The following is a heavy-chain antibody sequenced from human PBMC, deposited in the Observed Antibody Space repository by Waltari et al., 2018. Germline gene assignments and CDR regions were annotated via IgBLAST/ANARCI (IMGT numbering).Heavy chain of an antibody. CDR1: GGSISSYY. CDR3: ARVEDRNYDFWSGYYKGEYYFDY. CDR2: IYYSGST. Sequence: QVQLQESGPGLVKPSETLSLTCTVSGGSISSYYWSWIRQPPGKGLEWIGYIYYSGSTNYNPSRKSRVTISVDTSKNQFSLKLSSVTAADTAVYYCARVEDRNYDFWSGYYKGEYYFDYWGQGTLVTVSS. V-gene: IGHV4-59*01. J-gene: IGHJ4*02. D-gene: IGHD3-3*01.